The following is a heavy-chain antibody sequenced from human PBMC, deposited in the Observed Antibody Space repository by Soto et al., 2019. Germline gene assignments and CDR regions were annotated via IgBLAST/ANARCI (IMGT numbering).Heavy chain of an antibody. D-gene: IGHD5-12*01. V-gene: IGHV4-59*08. J-gene: IGHJ4*02. Sequence: SETLSLTCTVSGGSISSYYWSWIRQPPGKGLEWIGYIYYSGSTNYNPSLKSRVTISVDTSKNQFSLKLSSVTAADTAVYYCARGIYSGYDWYYFDYWGQGTLVTVSS. CDR2: IYYSGST. CDR3: ARGIYSGYDWYYFDY. CDR1: GGSISSYY.